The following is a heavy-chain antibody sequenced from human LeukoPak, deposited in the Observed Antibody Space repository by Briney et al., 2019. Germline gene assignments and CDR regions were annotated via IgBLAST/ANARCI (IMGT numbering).Heavy chain of an antibody. J-gene: IGHJ4*02. Sequence: SQTLSLTCAVYGGSFSGYYWSWIRQPPGKGLEWIGEINHSGSTNYNPSLKSRVTISVDTSKNQLSLKLSSVTAADTAVYYCARGRIGGGWYPDYYFDYWGQGTLVTVSS. D-gene: IGHD6-19*01. CDR2: INHSGST. CDR1: GGSFSGYY. V-gene: IGHV4-34*01. CDR3: ARGRIGGGWYPDYYFDY.